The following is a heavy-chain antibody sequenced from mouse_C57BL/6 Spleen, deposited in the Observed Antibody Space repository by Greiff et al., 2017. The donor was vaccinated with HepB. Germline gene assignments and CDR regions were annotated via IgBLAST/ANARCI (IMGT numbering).Heavy chain of an antibody. Sequence: EVKLVESGGDLVKPGGSLKLSCAASGFTFSSYGMSWVRQTPDKRLEWVATISSGGSYTYYPDSVKGRFTISRDNAKNTLYLQMSSLKSEDTAMYYCARHGDGYSLAWFAYWGQGTLVTVSA. CDR3: ARHGDGYSLAWFAY. D-gene: IGHD2-3*01. CDR2: ISSGGSYT. J-gene: IGHJ3*01. V-gene: IGHV5-6*01. CDR1: GFTFSSYG.